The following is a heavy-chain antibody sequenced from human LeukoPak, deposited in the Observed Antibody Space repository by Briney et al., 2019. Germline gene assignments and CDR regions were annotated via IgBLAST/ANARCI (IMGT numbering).Heavy chain of an antibody. J-gene: IGHJ4*02. Sequence: PGGSLRLSCAASGFTFSNAWMSWVRQAPGKGLEWVGRIKSKTDGGTTDYAAPVKGRFTISRDDSKNTLYLQMNSLKTEDTAVYYCTTALPVLLIPYYFDYWGQGTLVTVSS. D-gene: IGHD3-10*01. CDR3: TTALPVLLIPYYFDY. V-gene: IGHV3-15*01. CDR1: GFTFSNAW. CDR2: IKSKTDGGTT.